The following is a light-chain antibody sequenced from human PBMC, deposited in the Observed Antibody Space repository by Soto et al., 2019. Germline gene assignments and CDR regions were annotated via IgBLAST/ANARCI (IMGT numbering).Light chain of an antibody. CDR3: QQGDNCLRT. CDR1: QSVGSN. CDR2: GAS. Sequence: EIVMTQSPATLSVSPGERVTLSCRASQSVGSNLVWYQQKPGQAPRLLIYGASTRATGIPARFSVSGSGTEFTLTISSLQSEDFAVYYCQQGDNCLRTFGQGTKVEIK. J-gene: IGKJ1*01. V-gene: IGKV3-15*01.